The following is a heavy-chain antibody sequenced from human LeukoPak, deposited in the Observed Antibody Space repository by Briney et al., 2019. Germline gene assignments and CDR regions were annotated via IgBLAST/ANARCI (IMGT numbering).Heavy chain of an antibody. CDR3: ARDAVSSGWTIDI. D-gene: IGHD6-19*01. V-gene: IGHV3-30*04. CDR1: GFTFSSYA. Sequence: PGGSLRLSCAASGFTFSSYAMHWVRQAPGKGLEWVAVISYDGSNKYYADSVKGRFTISRDNSKNTLYLQMNSLRAEDTAVYYCARDAVSSGWTIDIWGQGTMVTVSS. CDR2: ISYDGSNK. J-gene: IGHJ3*02.